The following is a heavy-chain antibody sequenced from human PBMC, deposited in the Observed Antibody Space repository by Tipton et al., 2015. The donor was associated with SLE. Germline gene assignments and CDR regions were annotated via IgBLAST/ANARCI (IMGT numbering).Heavy chain of an antibody. Sequence: TLSLTCAVSGFSISSGYYWGWIRPPPGKGLEWIGRIYHSGSTYYNPALKSRVTISVDTSKNQFSLKLSSVTAADTAVYYCARVYDFWSGYYNLPFDYWGQGTLVTVSS. CDR2: IYHSGST. J-gene: IGHJ4*02. CDR3: ARVYDFWSGYYNLPFDY. D-gene: IGHD3-3*01. CDR1: GFSISSGYY. V-gene: IGHV4-38-2*01.